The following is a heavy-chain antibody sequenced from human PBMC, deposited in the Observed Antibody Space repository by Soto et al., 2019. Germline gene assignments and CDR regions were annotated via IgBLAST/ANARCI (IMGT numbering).Heavy chain of an antibody. CDR2: INPKNDNT. V-gene: IGHV1-8*01. CDR1: GYTFTTAD. Sequence: QVQLVQSGAEVKKPGASVKVSCKASGYTFTTADINWVRQTTGQGLEWMGWINPKNDNTGDAEKFQGRVTMPEDTSISTAYLELSSLRSADTAVYSCARGASSYDYWGQGTLVTVSS. D-gene: IGHD3-16*02. CDR3: ARGASSYDY. J-gene: IGHJ4*02.